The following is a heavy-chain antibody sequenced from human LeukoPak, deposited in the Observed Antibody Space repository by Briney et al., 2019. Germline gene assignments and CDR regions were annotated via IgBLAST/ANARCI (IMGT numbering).Heavy chain of an antibody. CDR1: GYTFTGYY. J-gene: IGHJ3*02. Sequence: GASVTVSCKASGYTFTGYYMHWVRQAPGQGLEWMGCINPNSGGTNYAQKFQGRVTMTRDTSISTAYMELSRLRSDDTAVYYCARFHRVLYYYDSSGTTPNAFDIWGQGTMVTVSS. CDR2: INPNSGGT. CDR3: ARFHRVLYYYDSSGTTPNAFDI. D-gene: IGHD3-22*01. V-gene: IGHV1-2*02.